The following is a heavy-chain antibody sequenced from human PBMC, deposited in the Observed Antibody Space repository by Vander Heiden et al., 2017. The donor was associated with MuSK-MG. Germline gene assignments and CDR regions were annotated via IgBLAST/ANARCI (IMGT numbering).Heavy chain of an antibody. CDR3: TADGVGG. D-gene: IGHD3-3*01. J-gene: IGHJ4*02. CDR1: GFTFSNAW. CDR2: IKSKTDGGTA. Sequence: EVQLVESGGGLVEPGGSLRLSCAASGFTFSNAWLSWVRQAPGKGLEWVGRIKSKTDGGTADFAAPVRGRFSMSRDDSKNTLYVQMNSLKIEDTAVYYCTADGVGGWGQGTLVTVSS. V-gene: IGHV3-15*01.